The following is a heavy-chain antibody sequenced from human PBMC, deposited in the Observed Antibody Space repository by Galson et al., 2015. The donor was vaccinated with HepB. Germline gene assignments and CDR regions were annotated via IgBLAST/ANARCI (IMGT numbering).Heavy chain of an antibody. CDR3: ARDSRSPYGSGSYYKAWFDP. CDR1: GGSISSYY. J-gene: IGHJ5*02. CDR2: IYYSGST. D-gene: IGHD3-10*01. V-gene: IGHV4-59*12. Sequence: LSLTCTVSGGSISSYYWSWIRQPPGEGLEWIGYIYYSGSTNYNPSLKSRVTISVDTSKNQFSLKLSSVTAADTAVYYCARDSRSPYGSGSYYKAWFDPWGQGTLVTVSS.